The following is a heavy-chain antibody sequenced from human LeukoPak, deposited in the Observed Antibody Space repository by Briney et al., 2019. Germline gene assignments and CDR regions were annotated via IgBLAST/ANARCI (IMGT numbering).Heavy chain of an antibody. CDR1: EFIFSGYW. J-gene: IGHJ4*02. Sequence: GGSLRLSCAASEFIFSGYWMSWVRQAPGKGLEWVANIKQDGSEKYYVDSVKGRFTISRDNAKNSLYLQMNSLRAEDTAVYYCASTGPTGTTWDFDYWGQGTLVTVSS. D-gene: IGHD1-1*01. CDR2: IKQDGSEK. V-gene: IGHV3-7*01. CDR3: ASTGPTGTTWDFDY.